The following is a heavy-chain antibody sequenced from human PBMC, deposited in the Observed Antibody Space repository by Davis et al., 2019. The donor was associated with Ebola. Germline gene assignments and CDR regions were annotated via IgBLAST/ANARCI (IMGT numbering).Heavy chain of an antibody. D-gene: IGHD2/OR15-2a*01. CDR3: AKDLWRMAQGIDY. V-gene: IGHV3-23*01. Sequence: GESLKISCAASGFTFSSYVITWVRQAPGKGPEWVSGITGSGDMTTYADSVKGRFTISRDNSKNTLYLQMNSLRAEDTSVYYCAKDLWRMAQGIDYWGQGTLVTVSS. CDR2: ITGSGDMT. J-gene: IGHJ4*02. CDR1: GFTFSSYV.